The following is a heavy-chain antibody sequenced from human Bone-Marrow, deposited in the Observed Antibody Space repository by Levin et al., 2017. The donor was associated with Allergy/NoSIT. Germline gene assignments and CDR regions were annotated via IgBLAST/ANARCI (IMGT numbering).Heavy chain of an antibody. Sequence: GESLKISCEASGFTFSNAWMTWVRQAPGKGLEWVGRIKSQSDGGATDYAAPVEGRFFIARDDSQNTLYLQMNSLKPEDTAVYYCPAWTNWFDPWGQGSLVTVSP. CDR1: GFTFSNAW. D-gene: IGHD3/OR15-3a*01. CDR3: PAWTNWFDP. J-gene: IGHJ5*02. CDR2: IKSQSDGGAT. V-gene: IGHV3-15*01.